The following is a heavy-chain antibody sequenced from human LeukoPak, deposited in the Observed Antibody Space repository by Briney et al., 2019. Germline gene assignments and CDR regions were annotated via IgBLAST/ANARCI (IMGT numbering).Heavy chain of an antibody. CDR3: AKDLSSWYD. Sequence: GGSLRLSCAASGFTFSSYGMHWVRQAPGKGLEWVSAISGSGGSTYYADSVKGRFTISRDNSKNTLYLQMNSLRAEGTAVYYCAKDLSSWYDWGQGTLVTVSS. CDR1: GFTFSSYG. J-gene: IGHJ4*02. D-gene: IGHD6-13*01. V-gene: IGHV3-23*01. CDR2: ISGSGGST.